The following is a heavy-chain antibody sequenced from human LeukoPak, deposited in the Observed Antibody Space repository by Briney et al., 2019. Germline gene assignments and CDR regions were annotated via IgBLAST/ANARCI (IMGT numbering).Heavy chain of an antibody. CDR3: ARGIFTYASSGRATAIRVPADLPGSGGSFYSYYMDV. CDR1: GGSFSGYY. CDR2: INHSGST. J-gene: IGHJ6*03. Sequence: PSETLSLTCAVYGGSFSGYYWSWIRQPPGKGLEWIGEINHSGSTNYNPSLKSRVTISVDTSKNQFSLKLSSATAADTAMYFCARGIFTYASSGRATAIRVPADLPGSGGSFYSYYMDVWGKGTTVTVSS. D-gene: IGHD3-16*01. V-gene: IGHV4-34*01.